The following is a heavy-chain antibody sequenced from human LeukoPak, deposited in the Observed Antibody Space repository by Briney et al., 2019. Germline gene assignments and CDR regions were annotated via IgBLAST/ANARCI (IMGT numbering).Heavy chain of an antibody. D-gene: IGHD3-22*01. J-gene: IGHJ4*02. Sequence: PGGSLRLSCAASGFTFSTYEMTWVRKSPGKGLEWVSYISSSGSTIYYADSVKGRFTISRDNARNSLYLQMNSLRAEDTAVYYCARDNYDSSGPYYFDYWGQGTLVTVSS. CDR3: ARDNYDSSGPYYFDY. CDR1: GFTFSTYE. V-gene: IGHV3-48*03. CDR2: ISSSGSTI.